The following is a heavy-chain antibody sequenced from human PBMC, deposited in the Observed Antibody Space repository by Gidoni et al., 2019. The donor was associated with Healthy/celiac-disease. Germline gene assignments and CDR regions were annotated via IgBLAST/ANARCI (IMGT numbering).Heavy chain of an antibody. Sequence: QVQLQQWGAGLLKPSETLSLTCAVYGGSFSGYYWSWIRQPPRKGLEWIGEINHSGSTNYNPSLKSRVTISVDTSKNQFSLKLSSVTAADTAVYYCARGGYDFWSGNWFDPWGQGTLVTVSS. CDR3: ARGGYDFWSGNWFDP. V-gene: IGHV4-34*01. J-gene: IGHJ5*02. D-gene: IGHD3-3*01. CDR2: INHSGST. CDR1: GGSFSGYY.